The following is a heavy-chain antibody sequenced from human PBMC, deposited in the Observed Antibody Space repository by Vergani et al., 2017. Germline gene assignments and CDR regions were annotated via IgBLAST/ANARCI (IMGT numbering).Heavy chain of an antibody. Sequence: EVQLLESGGSLKQPGGSVRLSCAASGFTFSTYAMHWVRQAPGKGLGWASALTGGGGSPYYADSFKGRFIISRDNSRATLYLQMNSLSPEDTATYYYVKDAGGYENFFDSWGQGTLVTVSS. CDR3: VKDAGGYENFFDS. CDR1: GFTFSTYA. J-gene: IGHJ4*02. V-gene: IGHV3-23*01. D-gene: IGHD5-12*01. CDR2: LTGGGGSP.